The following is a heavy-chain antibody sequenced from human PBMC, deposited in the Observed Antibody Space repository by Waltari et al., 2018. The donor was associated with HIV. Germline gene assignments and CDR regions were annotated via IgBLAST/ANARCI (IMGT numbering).Heavy chain of an antibody. D-gene: IGHD3-10*01. CDR2: ISSSGSTI. Sequence: EVQVVESGGGLVQPGVSLRLSCAASGFPFRSYELNWVRQAPGKGLEWVSYISSSGSTIYFADSVKGRFTMSRDNAKNSLYLRMNSLRAEDTAVYYCARAFMIRGTGAFDIWGQGTMVTVSS. CDR1: GFPFRSYE. CDR3: ARAFMIRGTGAFDI. J-gene: IGHJ3*02. V-gene: IGHV3-48*03.